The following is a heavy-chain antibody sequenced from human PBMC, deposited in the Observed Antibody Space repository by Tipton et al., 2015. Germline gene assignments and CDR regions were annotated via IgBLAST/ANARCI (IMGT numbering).Heavy chain of an antibody. CDR2: IYHSGST. V-gene: IGHV4-4*02. CDR3: ARDLEHGMDV. CDR1: AGSISSSFW. D-gene: IGHD5-24*01. Sequence: TLSLTCTVSAGSISSSFWWSWVRQPPGKGLEWIAEIYHSGSTNYNPSLKSRVTISVDTSKNQFSLTLNSVAAADTAVYYCARDLEHGMDVWGQGTTVTVS. J-gene: IGHJ6*02.